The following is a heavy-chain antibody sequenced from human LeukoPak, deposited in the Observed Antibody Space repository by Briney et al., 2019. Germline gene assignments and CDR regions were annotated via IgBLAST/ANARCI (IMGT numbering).Heavy chain of an antibody. CDR3: ARDDSGSYPYAFDI. CDR1: GGSISSYY. CDR2: IYYTGST. J-gene: IGHJ3*02. V-gene: IGHV4-59*01. D-gene: IGHD1-26*01. Sequence: PSETLSLTCTGSGGSISSYYWSWIRQPPGKGLEWIGFIYYTGSTKYNPSLNSRVTMSIDTSKTQFSLMLSSAAAADTAVYYCARDDSGSYPYAFDIWGQGTLVTVSS.